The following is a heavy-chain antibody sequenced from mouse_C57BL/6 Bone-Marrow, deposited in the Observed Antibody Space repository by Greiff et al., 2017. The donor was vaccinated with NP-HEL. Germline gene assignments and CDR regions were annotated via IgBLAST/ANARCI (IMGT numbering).Heavy chain of an antibody. CDR1: GFNIKDDY. CDR3: TTDGLDY. V-gene: IGHV14-4*01. CDR2: IDPENGDT. Sequence: VQLQQSGAELVRPGASVKLSCTASGFNIKDDYMHWVKQRPEQGLEWIGWIDPENGDTKYASKFQGKATITADTSSNTAYLQLSSLTSEDTAVYYCTTDGLDYWGQGTTLTVSS. D-gene: IGHD2-3*01. J-gene: IGHJ2*01.